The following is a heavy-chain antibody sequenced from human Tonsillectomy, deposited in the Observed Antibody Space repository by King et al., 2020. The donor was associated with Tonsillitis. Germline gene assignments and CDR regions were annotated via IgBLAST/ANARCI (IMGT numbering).Heavy chain of an antibody. J-gene: IGHJ3*02. V-gene: IGHV3-21*01. CDR3: AREGYYDSSGYGTDAFDI. CDR1: GFTFSSYS. D-gene: IGHD3-22*01. Sequence: VQLVESGGGLVKPGGSLRLSCAASGFTFSSYSMNWVRQAPGKGLEWVSSISSSSSYIYYADSVKGRLTISRDNAKNSLYLQMNSLRAEDTAVYYCAREGYYDSSGYGTDAFDIWGQGTMVTVSS. CDR2: ISSSSSYI.